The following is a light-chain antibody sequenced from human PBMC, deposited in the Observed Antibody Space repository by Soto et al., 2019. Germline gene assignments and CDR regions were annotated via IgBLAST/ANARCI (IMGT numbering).Light chain of an antibody. CDR1: QSVISY. J-gene: IGKJ5*01. Sequence: EILFTRSPATLPLSPWERATLSFIASQSVISYLAWYQQKPGQAPRLLIYDASNRATSIPARFSGSGSGTDFTLTISSLEPEDFAVYYCQQRSNWPLSITFGQGTRLEIK. CDR2: DAS. V-gene: IGKV3-11*01. CDR3: QQRSNWPLSIT.